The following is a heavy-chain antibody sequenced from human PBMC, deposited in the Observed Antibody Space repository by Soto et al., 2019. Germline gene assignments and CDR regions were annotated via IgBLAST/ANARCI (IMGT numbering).Heavy chain of an antibody. CDR3: AHRKGFSSGWSP. J-gene: IGHJ4*02. CDR1: GFSLSTSGVG. Sequence: QITLKESCPTLVTPTPTLTLTCTFSGFSLSTSGVGEGWIRQPPGKALEWHALIYWDDDTRYSPSRKRRSTITKDTSKNQVVLKMTNMDSVDPATYFAAHRKGFSSGWSPWGQGTLVTVSS. CDR2: IYWDDDT. D-gene: IGHD6-19*01. V-gene: IGHV2-5*02.